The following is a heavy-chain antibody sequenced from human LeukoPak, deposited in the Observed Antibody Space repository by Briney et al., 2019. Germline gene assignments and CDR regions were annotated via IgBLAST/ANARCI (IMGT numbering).Heavy chain of an antibody. CDR2: INPNSGGT. V-gene: IGHV1-2*02. J-gene: IGHJ4*02. Sequence: VASVTLSFTASGYTFTVYYLHWVRLAPGPGKGWVGWINPNSGGTNYAQKFQGRVTMTRDTSISTAYMELSRLRSDDTAVYYCARDLTTVTWGRFGYWGQGTLVTVSS. CDR1: GYTFTVYY. D-gene: IGHD4-17*01. CDR3: ARDLTTVTWGRFGY.